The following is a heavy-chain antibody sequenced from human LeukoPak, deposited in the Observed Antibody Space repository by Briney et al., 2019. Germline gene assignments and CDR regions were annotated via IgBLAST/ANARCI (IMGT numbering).Heavy chain of an antibody. V-gene: IGHV3-30*02. CDR1: GFTFISYG. CDR2: IRYDGSNK. CDR3: ARPGGHCSGGSCYYMDV. D-gene: IGHD2-15*01. Sequence: PGGSLRLSCAASGFTFISYGMYWVRQAPGKGLESVAFIRYDGSNKYYADSVKGRFTVSRDNSKNTLYLQMNSLRAEDTAVYYCARPGGHCSGGSCYYMDVWGKGTTVTVSS. J-gene: IGHJ6*03.